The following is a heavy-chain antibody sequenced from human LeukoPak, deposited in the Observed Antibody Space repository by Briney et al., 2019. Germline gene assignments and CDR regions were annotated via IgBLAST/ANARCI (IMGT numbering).Heavy chain of an antibody. CDR3: ARGGVGLYFDY. V-gene: IGHV3-21*01. CDR1: GFTFSRYS. J-gene: IGHJ4*02. D-gene: IGHD2-8*01. Sequence: PGGSLRLSCAASGFTFSRYSMNWVRQAPGKGLEWVSSISISSNYIYYTDSVKGRCTISRDNGKNSLYLQMNSLRAEDTAVYYCARGGVGLYFDYWGQGTLVTVSS. CDR2: ISISSNYI.